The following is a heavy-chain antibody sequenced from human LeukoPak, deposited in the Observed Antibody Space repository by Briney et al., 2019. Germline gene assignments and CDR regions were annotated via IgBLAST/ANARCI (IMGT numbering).Heavy chain of an antibody. J-gene: IGHJ4*02. CDR3: AGSGGVVPFDY. V-gene: IGHV3-53*04. Sequence: AGGSLRLSCAASGFTVSSNYMSWVRQAPGKGLEWVSVIYSGGSTYYADSVKGRFTISRHNSKSTLYLQMNSLRAEDTAVYYCAGSGGVVPFDYWGQGTLVTVSS. CDR1: GFTVSSNY. CDR2: IYSGGST. D-gene: IGHD2-15*01.